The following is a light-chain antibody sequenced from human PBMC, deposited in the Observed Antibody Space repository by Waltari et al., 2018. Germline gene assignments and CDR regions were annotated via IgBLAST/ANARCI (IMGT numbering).Light chain of an antibody. V-gene: IGKV1-39*01. CDR3: QQSYNAPYT. J-gene: IGKJ2*01. CDR2: VAS. CDR1: QSISNY. Sequence: DIQMTQSPSSLPASVGDRVTITCRSSQSISNYLNWYQLKPGETPKLLVYVASNLQRGVPSRFSGSGSETDFTLTISSLQLEDFATYYCQQSYNAPYTFGQGTNVEIK.